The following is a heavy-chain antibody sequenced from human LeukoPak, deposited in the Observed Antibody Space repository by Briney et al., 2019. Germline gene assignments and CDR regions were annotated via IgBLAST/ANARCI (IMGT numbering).Heavy chain of an antibody. CDR2: ISYDGSNK. CDR1: QFTFNKYS. V-gene: IGHV3-30*04. J-gene: IGHJ5*02. CDR3: ARDSCLLWFGKGLCWFDP. D-gene: IGHD3-10*01. Sequence: PGGSLRLSCVASQFTFNKYSMHWVRQAPGKGLEWVAVISYDGSNKYYADSVKGRFTISRDNSKNTLYLQMNSLRAEDTAVYYCARDSCLLWFGKGLCWFDPWGQGTLVTVSS.